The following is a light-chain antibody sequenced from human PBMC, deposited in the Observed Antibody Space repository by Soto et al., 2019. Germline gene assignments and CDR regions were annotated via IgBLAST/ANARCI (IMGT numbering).Light chain of an antibody. J-gene: IGLJ1*01. CDR2: AVT. V-gene: IGLV2-8*01. CDR1: SSDVGGYNY. CDR3: SSYAGSNNYV. Sequence: QSALTQPPSASGSPGRSVTISCTGTSSDVGGYNYVSWYQQHPGKAPQLIIYAVTQRPSGVPDRFSGCKSGNTASLTVSGLQAEDEGDYYCSSYAGSNNYVFGPGTKLTVL.